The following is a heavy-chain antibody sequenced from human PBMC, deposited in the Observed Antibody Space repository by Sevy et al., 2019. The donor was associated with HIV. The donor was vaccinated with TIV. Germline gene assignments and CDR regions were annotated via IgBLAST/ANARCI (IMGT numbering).Heavy chain of an antibody. CDR1: GGSISSYY. D-gene: IGHD3-3*01. Sequence: GSLRLSCTVSGGSISSYYWSWIRQPAGKGLEWIGRIYTSGSTNYNPSLKSRVTMSVDTSKNQFSLKLSSVTAADTAVYYCARGTDYDFWSGYKVYYYYYGMDVWGQGTTVTVSS. V-gene: IGHV4-4*07. CDR3: ARGTDYDFWSGYKVYYYYYGMDV. CDR2: IYTSGST. J-gene: IGHJ6*02.